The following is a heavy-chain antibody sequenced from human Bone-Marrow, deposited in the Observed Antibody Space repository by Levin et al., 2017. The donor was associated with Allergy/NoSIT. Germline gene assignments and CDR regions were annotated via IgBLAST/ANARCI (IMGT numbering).Heavy chain of an antibody. CDR3: AKGIWSGYYVGD. CDR1: EFTLSSYD. Sequence: GGSLRLSCAASEFTLSSYDMSWVRQAPGKGLEWVSSINNSGGSTYYADSVKGRFTISRDNSKNTLYLQMNSLRAEDTAVYYCAKGIWSGYYVGDWGQGTLVTVSS. J-gene: IGHJ4*02. V-gene: IGHV3-23*01. D-gene: IGHD3-3*01. CDR2: INNSGGST.